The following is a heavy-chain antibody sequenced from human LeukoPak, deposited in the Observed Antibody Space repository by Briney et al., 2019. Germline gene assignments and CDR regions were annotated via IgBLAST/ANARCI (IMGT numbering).Heavy chain of an antibody. CDR3: ARQDSSAYYFDY. Sequence: PSETLSLTCTVSGDSISSSSYYWGWIRQPPGKVLEWIGSIYYSGSTYYNPSLKSRVTISVDTSKNQFSLKLSSVTAADTAVYYCARQDSSAYYFDYWGQGTLVTVSS. CDR2: IYYSGST. CDR1: GDSISSSSYY. D-gene: IGHD3-22*01. V-gene: IGHV4-39*01. J-gene: IGHJ4*02.